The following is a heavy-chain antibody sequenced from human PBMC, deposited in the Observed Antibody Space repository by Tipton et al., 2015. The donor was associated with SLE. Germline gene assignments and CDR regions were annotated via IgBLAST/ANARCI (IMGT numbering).Heavy chain of an antibody. J-gene: IGHJ4*02. V-gene: IGHV3-7*01. D-gene: IGHD4-17*01. CDR1: GFPFSTYW. CDR3: ARTYTTGARAH. CDR2: INQDGSEK. Sequence: SLRLSCAVSGFPFSTYWMTWVRQAPGKGLEWVANINQDGSEKYYVDSVKGRFTISRDNAKNSLYLQMNSLRAEDTAIYYCARTYTTGARAHWGQGTLVTVSS.